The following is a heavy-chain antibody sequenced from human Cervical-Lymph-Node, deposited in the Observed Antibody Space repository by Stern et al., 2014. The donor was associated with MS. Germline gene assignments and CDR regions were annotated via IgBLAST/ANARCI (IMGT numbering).Heavy chain of an antibody. Sequence: VHLVESGGAVVQPGRSLRLSCAASGFTFSSYGMHWVRQALGQGLEWVTVISYDGNHKYYAASVKGRFTISRDNSKNTLHLQMNSVTPDDTAIYYCARDYEDTSMLFDHWGQGTLVTVSS. V-gene: IGHV3-30*03. D-gene: IGHD2-8*01. J-gene: IGHJ4*02. CDR1: GFTFSSYG. CDR3: ARDYEDTSMLFDH. CDR2: ISYDGNHK.